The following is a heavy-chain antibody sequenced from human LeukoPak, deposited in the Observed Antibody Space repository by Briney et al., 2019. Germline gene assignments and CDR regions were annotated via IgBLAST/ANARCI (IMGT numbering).Heavy chain of an antibody. Sequence: SETLSLTCTVSGGSISSYYWGWIRRPPGKGLEWIGSIYYSGSTYYNPSLKSRTTVSVDTSKNQFSLKLSSVTAADTAVYYCVRGSTLRHYQYWGQGALVTVSS. CDR2: IYYSGST. V-gene: IGHV4-39*01. D-gene: IGHD3-16*01. CDR1: GGSISSYY. J-gene: IGHJ4*02. CDR3: VRGSTLRHYQY.